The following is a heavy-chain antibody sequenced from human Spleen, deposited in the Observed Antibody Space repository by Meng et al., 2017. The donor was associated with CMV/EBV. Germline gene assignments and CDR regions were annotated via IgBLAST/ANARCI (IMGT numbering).Heavy chain of an antibody. V-gene: IGHV3-23*03. CDR1: GFTFSDYY. D-gene: IGHD3-22*01. CDR3: AKNPGYYDSTPFDY. CDR2: IYSGGSST. Sequence: GESLKISCAASGFTFSDYYMSWIRQAPGKGLEWVSVIYSGGSSTYYADSVKGRFTISRDNSKNTLYLQMNSLRAEDTAVYYCAKNPGYYDSTPFDYWGQGTLVTVSS. J-gene: IGHJ4*02.